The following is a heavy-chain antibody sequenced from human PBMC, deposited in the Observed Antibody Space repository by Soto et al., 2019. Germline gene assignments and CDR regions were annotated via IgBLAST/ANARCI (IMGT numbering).Heavy chain of an antibody. V-gene: IGHV3-13*04. CDR3: ARAGGEQHRLGMAV. J-gene: IGHJ6*02. CDR1: GFTFSSYD. CDR2: IGTAGDT. D-gene: IGHD6-25*01. Sequence: EVQLVESGGGLVQPGGSLRLSCAASGFTFSSYDMHWVRQATGKGLEWVSAIGTAGDTYYPGSVKGRFTISRENAKNSVYLQMNSLRAGDTAVYYWARAGGEQHRLGMAVWGQGTTVTVSS.